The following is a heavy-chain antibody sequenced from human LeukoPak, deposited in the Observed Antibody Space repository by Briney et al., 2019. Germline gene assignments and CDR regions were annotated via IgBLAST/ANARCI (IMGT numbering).Heavy chain of an antibody. J-gene: IGHJ6*03. CDR2: INHSGST. CDR1: GGSFSGYY. CDR3: ARGLGQQLVYYMDV. D-gene: IGHD6-13*01. V-gene: IGHV4-34*01. Sequence: SETLSLTCAVYGGSFSGYYWSWIRQPPGKGLEWIGEINHSGSTNYNPSLKSRVTISVDTSKNQFSLKLSSVTAADTAVYCCARGLGQQLVYYMDVWGKGTTVTVSS.